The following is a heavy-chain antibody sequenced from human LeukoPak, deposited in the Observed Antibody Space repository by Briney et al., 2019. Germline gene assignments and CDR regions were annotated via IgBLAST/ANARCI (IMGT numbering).Heavy chain of an antibody. CDR2: IRYDGSNK. CDR1: GFTFGSYG. D-gene: IGHD2-2*01. J-gene: IGHJ6*03. Sequence: GGSLRLSCAASGFTFGSYGMHWVRQAPGKGLEWVAFIRYDGSNKYYADSVKGRFTISRDNSKNTLYLQMNSLRAEDTAVYYCATNGYCSSTSCYGPYYYYYMDVWGKGTTVTVSS. V-gene: IGHV3-30*02. CDR3: ATNGYCSSTSCYGPYYYYYMDV.